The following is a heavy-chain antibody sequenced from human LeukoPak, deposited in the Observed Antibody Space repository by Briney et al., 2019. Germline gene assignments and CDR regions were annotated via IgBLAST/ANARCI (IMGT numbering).Heavy chain of an antibody. CDR3: ARVSYGNYATHFDY. J-gene: IGHJ4*02. V-gene: IGHV1-2*06. CDR2: INPNSDYT. D-gene: IGHD4-11*01. Sequence: ASVKVSCKASGYTFSSYGISLVRQAPGQGLEWMGRINPNSDYTEYAQKFQGRVTMTRDTSISTAYMELSSLRSDDTAVYYCARVSYGNYATHFDYWGQGTLVTVSS. CDR1: GYTFSSYG.